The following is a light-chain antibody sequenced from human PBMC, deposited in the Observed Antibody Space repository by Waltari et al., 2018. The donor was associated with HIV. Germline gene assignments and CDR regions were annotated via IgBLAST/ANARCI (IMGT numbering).Light chain of an antibody. Sequence: QSVLTQPPSASGTPGQRVTISCSGSSSNIGSNTVNWYQQLPGTAPKLLIYSNSQRPSGVPDRFSCSKSGTSASLAISGLQSEDEADYYCAAWDDSLNGYVFGTGTKVTVL. J-gene: IGLJ1*01. CDR3: AAWDDSLNGYV. CDR1: SSNIGSNT. CDR2: SNS. V-gene: IGLV1-44*01.